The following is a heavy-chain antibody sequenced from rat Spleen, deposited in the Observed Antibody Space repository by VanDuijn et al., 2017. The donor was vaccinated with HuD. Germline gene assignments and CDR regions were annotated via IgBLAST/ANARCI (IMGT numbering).Heavy chain of an antibody. CDR2: ISTSGSRT. CDR3: ARQDGYNYFDY. J-gene: IGHJ2*01. Sequence: EVQLVESGGGLVQPGRSLKLSCAASGFTFSNYYMAWVRQAPKKGLEWVATISTSGSRTYYPDSVKGRFTISRDNAKSSLYLQMNSLKSEDTATYYCARQDGYNYFDYWGQGVMVTVSS. V-gene: IGHV5-25*01. CDR1: GFTFSNYY. D-gene: IGHD1-9*01.